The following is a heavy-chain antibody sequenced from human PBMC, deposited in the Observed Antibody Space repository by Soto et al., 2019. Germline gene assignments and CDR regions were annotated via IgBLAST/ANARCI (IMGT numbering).Heavy chain of an antibody. CDR1: GFTFTSSA. J-gene: IGHJ6*02. CDR2: IVVGSGNT. Sequence: GASVNVSCKASGFTFTSSAVQWVRQARGQRLEWIGWIVVGSGNTNYAQKFQERVTITRDMSTSTAYMELSSLRSEDTAVYYCAADLASTRLYYYYGMDVWGQGTTVTVSS. CDR3: AADLASTRLYYYYGMDV. V-gene: IGHV1-58*01.